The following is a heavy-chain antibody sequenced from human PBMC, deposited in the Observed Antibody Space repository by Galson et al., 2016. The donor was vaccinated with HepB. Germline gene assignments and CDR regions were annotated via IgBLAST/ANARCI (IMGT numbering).Heavy chain of an antibody. CDR2: ISYNGRSD. CDR3: AKTKRSLEWYGAYDV. D-gene: IGHD3-3*01. V-gene: IGHV3-30*18. J-gene: IGHJ3*01. Sequence: SLRLSCAGSEFTFRDYAIHWVRQAPGKGLEWVAIISYNGRSDYYSDSVKGRFTISRDNYKNTVYLQMNSLSAEDTAVYFCAKTKRSLEWYGAYDVWGQGTMVTVSS. CDR1: EFTFRDYA.